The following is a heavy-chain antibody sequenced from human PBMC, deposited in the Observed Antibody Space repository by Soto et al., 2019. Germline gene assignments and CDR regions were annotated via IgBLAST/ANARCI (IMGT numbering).Heavy chain of an antibody. D-gene: IGHD2-15*01. J-gene: IGHJ5*02. Sequence: PGGSLRLSCAASGFTFSSYAMSWVRQAPGKGLEWVSAISGSGGSTYYADSVKGRFTISRDNSKNTLYLQMNGLRAEDTAVYYCAKDCSGGSRPFAIGTWNWFDPWGQGTLVTVSS. CDR2: ISGSGGST. V-gene: IGHV3-23*01. CDR3: AKDCSGGSRPFAIGTWNWFDP. CDR1: GFTFSSYA.